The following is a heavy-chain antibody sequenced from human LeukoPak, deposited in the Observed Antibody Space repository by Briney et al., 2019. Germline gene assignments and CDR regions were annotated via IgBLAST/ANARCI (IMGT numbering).Heavy chain of an antibody. J-gene: IGHJ5*02. V-gene: IGHV4-34*01. CDR2: INHSGST. CDR1: GGSFSGYY. D-gene: IGHD5-18*01. Sequence: PSETLSLTCAVYGGSFSGYYWSWIRQPPGKGLEWIGEINHSGSTNYNPSLKSRATISVDTSKNQFSLKLSSVTAADTAVYYCARNRGYSYGLPPFDPWGQGTLVTVSS. CDR3: ARNRGYSYGLPPFDP.